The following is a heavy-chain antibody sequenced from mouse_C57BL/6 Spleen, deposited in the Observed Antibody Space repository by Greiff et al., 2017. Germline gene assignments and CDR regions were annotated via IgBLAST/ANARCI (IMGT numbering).Heavy chain of an antibody. J-gene: IGHJ2*01. CDR3: TRHGSSWDY. CDR2: IDPETGGT. Sequence: VQLQQSGAELVRPGASVTLSCKASGYTFTDYEMHWVKQTPVHGLEWIGAIDPETGGTAYNQKFKGKAILTADKSSSTAYMELRSLTSEDSAVYYCTRHGSSWDYWGQGTTLTVSS. D-gene: IGHD1-1*01. CDR1: GYTFTDYE. V-gene: IGHV1-15*01.